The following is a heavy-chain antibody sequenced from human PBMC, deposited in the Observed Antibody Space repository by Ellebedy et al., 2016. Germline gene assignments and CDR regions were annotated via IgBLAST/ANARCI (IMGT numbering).Heavy chain of an antibody. D-gene: IGHD2-2*01. CDR3: AIHVVVPATGSADAFDI. V-gene: IGHV3-23*01. CDR2: ISGSGGST. J-gene: IGHJ3*02. CDR1: GFTFSSYA. Sequence: GESLKISCAASGFTFSSYAMSWVRQAPGKGLEWVSAISGSGGSTYYADSVKGRFTISRDNSKNTLYLQMNSLRAEDTAVYYCAIHVVVPATGSADAFDIWGQGTMVTVSS.